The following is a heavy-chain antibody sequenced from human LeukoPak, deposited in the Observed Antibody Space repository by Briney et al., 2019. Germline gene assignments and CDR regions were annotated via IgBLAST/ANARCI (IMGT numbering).Heavy chain of an antibody. J-gene: IGHJ4*02. V-gene: IGHV1-18*01. Sequence: ASVKVSCKTSGYTFTNFGTSWIRQAPGQGLEWMGWISGHDGGTNYAQKFQGRVAMTTDTFTRTAYMELRSLTSDDTAVYYCARERGGYIGYADNWGRGTLVTVSS. CDR2: ISGHDGGT. D-gene: IGHD5-12*01. CDR3: ARERGGYIGYADN. CDR1: GYTFTNFG.